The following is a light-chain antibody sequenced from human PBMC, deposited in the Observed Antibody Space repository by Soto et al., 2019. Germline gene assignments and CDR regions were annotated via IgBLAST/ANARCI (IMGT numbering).Light chain of an antibody. J-gene: IGLJ1*01. CDR1: SSDVGLYDY. Sequence: QSVLTQPASVSGSPGQSITISCTGTSSDVGLYDYVSWYQQHPGKAPQLMIYEVSNRPSGVSNRFSGSKSGNTASLTISGLQAEDEADYYCSSYTTSSTAYVFGIGTKVTVL. CDR2: EVS. V-gene: IGLV2-14*01. CDR3: SSYTTSSTAYV.